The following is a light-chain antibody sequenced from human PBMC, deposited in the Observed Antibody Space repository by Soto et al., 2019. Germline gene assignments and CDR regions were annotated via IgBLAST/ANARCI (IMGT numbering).Light chain of an antibody. CDR1: QGISSY. V-gene: IGKV1-9*01. J-gene: IGKJ1*01. CDR2: AAS. CDR3: HQRNSYPRT. Sequence: IVLTQSPSSLSASVGDRVTITCRASQGISSYLAWYQHKPGKAPKLLIYAASTLQSGVPSRFSGSGSGTDFTLTISSLQPEDFATYYCHQRNSYPRTFGQGTKVDIK.